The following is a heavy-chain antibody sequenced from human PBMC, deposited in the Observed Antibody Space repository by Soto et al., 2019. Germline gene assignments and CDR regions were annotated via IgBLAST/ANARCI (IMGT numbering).Heavy chain of an antibody. V-gene: IGHV3-49*03. J-gene: IGHJ4*02. Sequence: LRLSCTASGFTFGDYAMSWFRQAPGKGLEWVGFIRSKAYGGTTQYADGVKGRFTISRDNSKNTVDLQMTSLRAEDTATYYCAKTATYDYVWGDYRYFFDHWGQGTVVTVSS. D-gene: IGHD3-16*02. CDR1: GFTFGDYA. CDR2: IRSKAYGGTT. CDR3: AKTATYDYVWGDYRYFFDH.